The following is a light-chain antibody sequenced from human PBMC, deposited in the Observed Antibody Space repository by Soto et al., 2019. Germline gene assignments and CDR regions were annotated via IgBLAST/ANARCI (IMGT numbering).Light chain of an antibody. CDR2: KAS. J-gene: IGKJ1*01. Sequence: DIQMTQSPSTLSGSVGDRVTITCRASQTISSWLAWYQQKPGKATKRLIYKASTLKSGVLSRFIGSGAGTAYTRPISSLQPDDVATTYCRHYNSYSEAFGQGTKVDIK. V-gene: IGKV1-5*03. CDR3: RHYNSYSEA. CDR1: QTISSW.